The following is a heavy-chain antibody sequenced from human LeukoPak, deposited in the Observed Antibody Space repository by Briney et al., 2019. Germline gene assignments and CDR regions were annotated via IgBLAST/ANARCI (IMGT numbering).Heavy chain of an antibody. CDR3: ARGGIEVPAFDM. Sequence: ASVKVSCQTSGCTFTAHFIHWVRQAPGQGLEWVGLINPLSGDTTYAQRFQGRVTLTRDTSIRTAFMELGSLGSGDTAVYYCARGGIEVPAFDMWGRGTMVTVSS. V-gene: IGHV1-2*02. D-gene: IGHD1-26*01. CDR1: GCTFTAHF. CDR2: INPLSGDT. J-gene: IGHJ3*02.